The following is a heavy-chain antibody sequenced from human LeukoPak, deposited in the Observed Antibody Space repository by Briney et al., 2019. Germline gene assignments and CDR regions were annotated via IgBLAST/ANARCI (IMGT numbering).Heavy chain of an antibody. J-gene: IGHJ6*02. Sequence: GGSLRLSCAASVFTVSGNYMSWVRQAPGKGLEWVSVIYSGGSTYYADSVKGRFTISRDNSKNTLYLQMNSLRAEDTAVYYCARAVFIPNRLDVWGQGTTVTVSS. CDR1: VFTVSGNY. V-gene: IGHV3-53*01. D-gene: IGHD1-14*01. CDR2: IYSGGST. CDR3: ARAVFIPNRLDV.